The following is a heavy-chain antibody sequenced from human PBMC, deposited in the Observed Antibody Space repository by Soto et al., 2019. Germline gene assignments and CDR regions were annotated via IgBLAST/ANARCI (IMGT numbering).Heavy chain of an antibody. CDR3: AMSMAARRFDS. V-gene: IGHV3-7*05. D-gene: IGHD6-6*01. Sequence: EVQLVESGGGLVQPGGSLRLSCAASGVTFSTYWMSWVRQAPGKGLEWVANIKQDGSEKYFVDSVKGRFTISRDNAKNSLYLQMNSLRAEDTAFYYCAMSMAARRFDSWGQGTLVSVSS. J-gene: IGHJ4*02. CDR1: GVTFSTYW. CDR2: IKQDGSEK.